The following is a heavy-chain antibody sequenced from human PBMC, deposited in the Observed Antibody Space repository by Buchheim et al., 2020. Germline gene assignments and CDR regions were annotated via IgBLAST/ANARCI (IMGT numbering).Heavy chain of an antibody. CDR2: IYYSGST. Sequence: QVQLQESGPGLVKPSETLSLTCTVSGGSISSSSYYWGWIRQPPGKGLEWIGSIYYSGSTYYNPSLKSRVTISVDKSKNQFSLKLSSVTAADTAVYYCASEGPTAMVIGGAFDIWGQGT. CDR1: GGSISSSSYY. J-gene: IGHJ3*02. D-gene: IGHD5-18*01. CDR3: ASEGPTAMVIGGAFDI. V-gene: IGHV4-39*07.